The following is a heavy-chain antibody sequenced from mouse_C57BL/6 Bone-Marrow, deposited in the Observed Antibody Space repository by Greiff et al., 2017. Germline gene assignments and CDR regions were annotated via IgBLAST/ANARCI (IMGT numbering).Heavy chain of an antibody. D-gene: IGHD1-1*01. J-gene: IGHJ2*01. Sequence: QVQLQQPGAELVQPGASVKLSCKASGYTFTSYWMHWVQQRPGRGLEWIGRIDPNSGGTKYNEKFKSKATLTVDKPSSTAYMQLRSLTSEDSAVYYCARHGLDYWGQGTTLTVSS. CDR2: IDPNSGGT. V-gene: IGHV1-72*01. CDR3: ARHGLDY. CDR1: GYTFTSYW.